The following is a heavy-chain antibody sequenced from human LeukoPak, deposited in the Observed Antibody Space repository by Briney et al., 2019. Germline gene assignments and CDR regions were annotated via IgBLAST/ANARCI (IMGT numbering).Heavy chain of an antibody. D-gene: IGHD6-19*01. V-gene: IGHV3-74*01. CDR1: GFTFSSYW. J-gene: IGHJ4*02. CDR3: ARAPEWLAIYYFDY. CDR2: INSDGSST. Sequence: GGSLSLSCAASGFTFSSYWMHWVRQAPGKGLVWVSRINSDGSSTSYADSVNGRFTISRDNAKNTLYLQMNSLRAEDTAVYYCARAPEWLAIYYFDYWGQGTLVTVSS.